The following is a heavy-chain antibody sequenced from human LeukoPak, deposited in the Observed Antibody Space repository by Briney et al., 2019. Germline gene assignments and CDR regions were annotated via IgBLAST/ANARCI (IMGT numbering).Heavy chain of an antibody. Sequence: GGSLRLSCAASGFTFSIYAMSWVRQAPGKGLEWVSGVTGSGSAGSTYYADSVKGRFTISRDNSKNTLYLQMNSLRAEDTAVYYCARQLELAAGAFDIWGQGTMVTVSS. D-gene: IGHD1-1*01. J-gene: IGHJ3*02. CDR3: ARQLELAAGAFDI. CDR2: VTGSGSAGST. V-gene: IGHV3-23*01. CDR1: GFTFSIYA.